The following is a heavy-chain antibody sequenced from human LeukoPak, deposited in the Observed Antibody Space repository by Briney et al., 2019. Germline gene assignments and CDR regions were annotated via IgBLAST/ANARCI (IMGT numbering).Heavy chain of an antibody. Sequence: SETLSLTCTVSGGSISSSSYYWGWIRQPPGKGLEWIGSIYYSGSTYYNPSLKSRVTISVDTSKNQFSLKLSSVTAADTAVYYCARSGNWNDKGELDCWGQGTLVTVSS. V-gene: IGHV4-39*07. CDR2: IYYSGST. CDR3: ARSGNWNDKGELDC. CDR1: GGSISSSSYY. D-gene: IGHD1-1*01. J-gene: IGHJ4*02.